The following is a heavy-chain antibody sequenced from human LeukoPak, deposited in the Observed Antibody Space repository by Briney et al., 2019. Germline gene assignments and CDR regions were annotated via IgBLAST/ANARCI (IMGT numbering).Heavy chain of an antibody. CDR3: ARAMTVTSSSYYFDY. V-gene: IGHV3-13*01. Sequence: GGSLRLSCAGSGFTFSSYDLHWVRQVTGKGLEWVSAIGTADDTYYAGAVKGRFTISRENARNSLYLQMNSLGAGDTAVYYCARAMTVTSSSYYFDYWGQGTLVTVSS. CDR1: GFTFSSYD. CDR2: IGTADDT. J-gene: IGHJ4*02. D-gene: IGHD4-17*01.